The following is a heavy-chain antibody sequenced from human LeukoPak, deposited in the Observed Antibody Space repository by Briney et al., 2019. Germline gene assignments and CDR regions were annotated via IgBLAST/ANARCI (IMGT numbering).Heavy chain of an antibody. D-gene: IGHD1-26*01. J-gene: IGHJ4*02. V-gene: IGHV1-69*13. CDR3: AQEEYSGSSVDY. CDR1: GGTFSSYA. Sequence: GASVKVSCKASGGTFSSYAISWVRQAPGQGLEWMGGIIPIFGTANYAQKFQGRVTITADESTSTAYMELSSLRSEDTAVYYCAQEEYSGSSVDYWGQGTLVTVSS. CDR2: IIPIFGTA.